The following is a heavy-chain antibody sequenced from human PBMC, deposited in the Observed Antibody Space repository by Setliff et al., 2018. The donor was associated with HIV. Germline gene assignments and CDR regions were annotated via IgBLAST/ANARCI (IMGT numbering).Heavy chain of an antibody. J-gene: IGHJ3*02. D-gene: IGHD5-12*01. CDR2: IHPSGGST. Sequence: GASVKVSCKASGYTFTSYYIHWVRQAPGQGLEWMGVIHPSGGSTSYAQKFQGRLTMTRDTSTNTVYMELSSLRSEDTAVYYCASAGAWQRNALDIWGQGTMVTVSS. V-gene: IGHV1-46*01. CDR3: ASAGAWQRNALDI. CDR1: GYTFTSYY.